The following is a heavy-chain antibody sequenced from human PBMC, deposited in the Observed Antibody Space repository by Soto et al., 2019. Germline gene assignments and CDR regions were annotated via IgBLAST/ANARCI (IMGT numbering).Heavy chain of an antibody. CDR2: ISSSSSTI. V-gene: IGHV3-48*01. CDR1: GFTFSSYS. Sequence: EVQLVESGGGLVQPGGSLRLSCAASGFTFSSYSMNWVRQAPGKGLEWVSYISSSSSTIYYADSVKGRFTISRDNAKNSLYLQMNSLRAEDTAVYYCAREHDYGDYEGLFFDYWGQGTLVTVSS. D-gene: IGHD4-17*01. J-gene: IGHJ4*02. CDR3: AREHDYGDYEGLFFDY.